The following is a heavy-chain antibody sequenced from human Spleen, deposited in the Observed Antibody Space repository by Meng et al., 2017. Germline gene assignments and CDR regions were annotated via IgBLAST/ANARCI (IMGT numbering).Heavy chain of an antibody. J-gene: IGHJ5*02. V-gene: IGHV4-34*01. Sequence: GPLQQWGAGLLMPSETLSLTCAVYGGSISGYYWTWIRQPPGKGLEWIGEINHSGSTTYNPSLKSRVTISVDTSKNQFSLKLSSVTAADTAVYYCARDAGDLWGQGTLVTVSS. CDR1: GGSISGYY. CDR3: ARDAGDL. CDR2: INHSGST.